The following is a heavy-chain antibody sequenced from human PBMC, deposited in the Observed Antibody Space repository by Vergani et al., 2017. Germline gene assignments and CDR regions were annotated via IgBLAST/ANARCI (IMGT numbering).Heavy chain of an antibody. CDR3: ARPLREGRDGYVTGAFDL. Sequence: QVQLQQWGAGLLKPSETLSLTCSVSGVSIRTTSYYWGWIRQSPGKGLEWIGSLLYSGTAYYNPSLKSRVTISADTSKNQFSLRLNSVTAADTAVYSCARPLREGRDGYVTGAFDLWGQGTVVIVSS. CDR1: GVSIRTTSYY. CDR2: LLYSGTA. J-gene: IGHJ3*01. V-gene: IGHV4-39*01. D-gene: IGHD5-24*01.